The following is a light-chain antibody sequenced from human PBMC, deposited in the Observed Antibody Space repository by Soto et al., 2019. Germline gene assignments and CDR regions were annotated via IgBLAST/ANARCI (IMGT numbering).Light chain of an antibody. Sequence: QLTQSPSSLSASVGDRVTITCRASQGISSNLAWYQQKPRRAPKLLIFGASTLQSWVPSRFSGSGSGTDFTLTIISLQPEDFATYFYQKLNAYPPWTFGQGTKVEIK. V-gene: IGKV1-9*01. CDR1: QGISSN. CDR2: GAS. J-gene: IGKJ1*01. CDR3: QKLNAYPPWT.